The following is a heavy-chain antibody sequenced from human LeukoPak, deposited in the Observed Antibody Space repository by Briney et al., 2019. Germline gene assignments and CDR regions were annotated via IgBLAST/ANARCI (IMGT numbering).Heavy chain of an antibody. D-gene: IGHD6-13*01. Sequence: ASVKVSCKASGYTFTTCGISWVRQAPGQGLEWMGCISGYNGDTSFAQNLRGRITVTTDTSTSTAYMELRSLRSEDTAVYYCARDGGSSSWYHLDYWGQGTLVTVSS. V-gene: IGHV1-18*01. CDR3: ARDGGSSSWYHLDY. CDR2: ISGYNGDT. CDR1: GYTFTTCG. J-gene: IGHJ4*02.